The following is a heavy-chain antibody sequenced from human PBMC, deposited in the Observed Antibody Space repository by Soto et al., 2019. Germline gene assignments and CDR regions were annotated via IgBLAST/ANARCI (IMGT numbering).Heavy chain of an antibody. CDR1: GDSVSSNSAA. V-gene: IGHV6-1*01. D-gene: IGHD2-8*01. J-gene: IGHJ4*02. CDR2: TYYRSKWYN. CDR3: ARQEAVYADPFDF. Sequence: SQTLSLACAISGDSVSSNSAAWNWIRQSPSRGLEWLGRTYYRSKWYNDYADSVKSRITINPDTSKNQFSLHLKSEIPDDTALYFCARQEAVYADPFDFCRQGXLVTVSS.